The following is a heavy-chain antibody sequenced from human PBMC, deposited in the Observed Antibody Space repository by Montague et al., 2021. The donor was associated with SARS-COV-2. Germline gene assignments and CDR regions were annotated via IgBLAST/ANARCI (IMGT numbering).Heavy chain of an antibody. CDR2: IYHSGST. V-gene: IGHV4-4*02. D-gene: IGHD6-19*01. CDR1: GGSISSSHW. CDR3: ATGPPSGLSVAGFDY. Sequence: SETLSLTCGVSGGSISSSHWWNWVRQPPGKGLEWIGGIYHSGSTXXNPSLKNRVIISIDKSKNQFSLKLSSVTAADTAVYYCATGPPSGLSVAGFDYWGQGTLVTVSS. J-gene: IGHJ4*02.